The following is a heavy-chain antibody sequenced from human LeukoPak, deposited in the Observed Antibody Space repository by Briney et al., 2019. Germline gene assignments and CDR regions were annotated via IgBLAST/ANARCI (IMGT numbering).Heavy chain of an antibody. CDR2: INPNSGGT. D-gene: IGHD5-18*01. Sequence: DSVKVSCKASGYTFTGYYMHWVRQAPGQGLEWMGWINPNSGGTNYAQTFQGRVTMTRDTSISTAYMELSRLRSDDTAVYYCARGYSYGYKPFDYWGQGTLVTVSS. CDR1: GYTFTGYY. J-gene: IGHJ4*02. V-gene: IGHV1-2*02. CDR3: ARGYSYGYKPFDY.